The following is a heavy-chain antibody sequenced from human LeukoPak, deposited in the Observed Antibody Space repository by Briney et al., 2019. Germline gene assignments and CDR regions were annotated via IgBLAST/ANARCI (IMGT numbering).Heavy chain of an antibody. D-gene: IGHD3-3*01. V-gene: IGHV3-53*01. CDR1: GFTVSSND. CDR2: IYGGGST. J-gene: IGHJ4*02. CDR3: ARGWGGPTPHIDY. Sequence: PGGSLRLSCAASGFTVSSNDMTWVRQAPGKGLEWVSVIYGGGSTYYADSVKGRFTISRDNFKNMLYLQMNSLRVEDTAVYYCARGWGGPTPHIDYWGQGTLVTVSS.